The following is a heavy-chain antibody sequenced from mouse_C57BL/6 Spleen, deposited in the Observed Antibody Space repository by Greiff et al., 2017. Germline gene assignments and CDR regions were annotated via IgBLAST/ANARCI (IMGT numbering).Heavy chain of an antibody. CDR1: GYTFTDYN. CDR2: INPNNGGT. Sequence: VQLKESGPELVKPGASVKMSCKASGYTFTDYNMHWVKQSHGKSLEWIGYINPNNGGTSYNQKFKGKATLTVNKSSSTAYMELRSLTSEDSAVYYCARWGDGYPPYAMDYWGQGTSVTVSS. CDR3: ARWGDGYPPYAMDY. J-gene: IGHJ4*01. D-gene: IGHD2-3*01. V-gene: IGHV1-22*01.